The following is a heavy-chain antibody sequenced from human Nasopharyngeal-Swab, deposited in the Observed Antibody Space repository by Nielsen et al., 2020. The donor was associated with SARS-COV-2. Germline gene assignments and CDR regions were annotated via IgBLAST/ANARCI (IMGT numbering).Heavy chain of an antibody. CDR3: ARDVDTAMVFDY. V-gene: IGHV1-3*01. Sequence: ASVKVSCKASGYTFTSYAMHWVRQAPGQRLEWTGWINAGNGNTKYSQKFQGRVTITRDTSASTAYTELSSLRSEDTAVYYCARDVDTAMVFDYWGQGTLVTVSS. CDR2: INAGNGNT. J-gene: IGHJ4*02. CDR1: GYTFTSYA. D-gene: IGHD5-18*01.